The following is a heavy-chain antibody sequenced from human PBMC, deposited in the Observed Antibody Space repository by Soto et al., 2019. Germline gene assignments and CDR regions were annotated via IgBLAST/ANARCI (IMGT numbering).Heavy chain of an antibody. D-gene: IGHD2-15*01. J-gene: IGHJ4*02. CDR2: VIPNLGVT. CDR1: GGTLSSYT. V-gene: IGHV1-69*08. CDR3: AREKGYCSATSCPDFDY. Sequence: QVQLVQSGAEVKKPGSSVKVSCKASGGTLSSYTFSWVRQAPGQGLEWMGRVIPNLGVTNYAKKFQGRFTIVVDTSTSTAYMELNSLRYEDAAVYYCAREKGYCSATSCPDFDYCGQGTLVTVSS.